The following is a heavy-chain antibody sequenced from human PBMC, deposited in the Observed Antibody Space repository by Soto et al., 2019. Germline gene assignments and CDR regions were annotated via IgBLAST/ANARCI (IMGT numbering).Heavy chain of an antibody. J-gene: IGHJ3*02. Sequence: GGSLRLSCAASGFIFGDYAMHWVRQAPEKGLEWVSSITWNGGPTDYADSVKGRFTISRDDAKNSLYLQMNSLRAEDTALYYCEKGGYYSLFDICGQGTLVTV. V-gene: IGHV3-9*01. CDR3: EKGGYYSLFDI. D-gene: IGHD3-16*01. CDR1: GFIFGDYA. CDR2: ITWNGGPT.